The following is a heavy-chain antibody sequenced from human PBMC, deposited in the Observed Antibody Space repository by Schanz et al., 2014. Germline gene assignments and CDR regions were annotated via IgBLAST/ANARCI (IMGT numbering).Heavy chain of an antibody. V-gene: IGHV1-69*02. CDR2: IIPILGIA. D-gene: IGHD6-13*01. CDR3: ASSGAGYSSSWDFDY. CDR1: GGTFSTYT. Sequence: QVQLVQSGAVVKKPGSSVKVSCKASGGTFSTYTISWVRQAPGQGLEWMGRIIPILGIANYAQKFQGRVTITADKSTFTAYMDVSSLRSEDTAVYYCASSGAGYSSSWDFDYWGQGTLVTVSS. J-gene: IGHJ4*02.